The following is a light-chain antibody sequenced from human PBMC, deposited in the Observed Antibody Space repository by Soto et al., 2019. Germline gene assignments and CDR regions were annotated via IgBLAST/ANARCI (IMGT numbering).Light chain of an antibody. Sequence: EIALPQSPANLYLSPGESATLSCRASPSVPNYLAWYQQKPGQAPRLLIYGAFNRATGIPARFSGSGSGTEFTLTISSLQSEDVAVYDGQQYNNWPRTFGQGTKVDIK. CDR2: GAF. CDR3: QQYNNWPRT. V-gene: IGKV3D-15*01. J-gene: IGKJ1*01. CDR1: PSVPNY.